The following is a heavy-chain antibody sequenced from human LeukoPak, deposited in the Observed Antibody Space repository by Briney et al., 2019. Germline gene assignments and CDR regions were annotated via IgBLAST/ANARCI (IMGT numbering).Heavy chain of an antibody. J-gene: IGHJ4*02. CDR3: ARDSPFTVY. CDR2: IYYSGST. CDR1: GGSFSDYY. V-gene: IGHV4-30-4*02. Sequence: SETLSLTXAVYGGSFSDYYWSWIRQPPGKGLEWIGYIYYSGSTYYNPSLKSRVTISVDTSKNQFSLKLSSVTAADTAVYYCARDSPFTVYWGQGTLVTVSS.